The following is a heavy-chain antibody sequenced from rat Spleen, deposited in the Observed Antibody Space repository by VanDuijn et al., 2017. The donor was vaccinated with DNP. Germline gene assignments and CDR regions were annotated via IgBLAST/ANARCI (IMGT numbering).Heavy chain of an antibody. CDR1: GFTLSDYN. Sequence: EVQLVESGGGLVQPGRSLKLSCAASGFTLSDYNMAWVRQAPKKGLEWVATISHDGSNTNYRDSVKGRFTVSRDNAKSTLYLQMNSLRSEDMATYYCTRYSSGYNFFDYWGHGVMVTVSS. V-gene: IGHV5-7*01. J-gene: IGHJ2*01. CDR3: TRYSSGYNFFDY. CDR2: ISHDGSNT. D-gene: IGHD4-3*01.